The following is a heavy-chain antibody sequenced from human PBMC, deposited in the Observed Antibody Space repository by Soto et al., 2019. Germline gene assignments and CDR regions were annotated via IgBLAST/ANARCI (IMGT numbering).Heavy chain of an antibody. J-gene: IGHJ6*02. Sequence: QVQLVESGGGVVQPGRXLXXXCAASXFXXXXYXMXWVRQAPGKGLEWVAVISYDGSNKYYADSVKGRFTISRDNSKNTLYLQMNSLRAEDTAVYYCAKDLLGPGRAYGMXVXXXGTTVTVSS. CDR2: ISYDGSNK. CDR1: XFXXXXYX. V-gene: IGHV3-30*18. D-gene: IGHD7-27*01. CDR3: AKDLLGPGRAYGMXV.